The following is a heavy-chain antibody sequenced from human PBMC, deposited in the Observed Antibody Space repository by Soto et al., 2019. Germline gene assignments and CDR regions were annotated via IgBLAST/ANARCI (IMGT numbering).Heavy chain of an antibody. D-gene: IGHD4-17*01. CDR1: GFTFSEAW. J-gene: IGHJ4*02. CDR3: ASTVTTIAGFDS. CDR2: VESKRDGGTI. V-gene: IGHV3-15*04. Sequence: GGSLRLSCAASGFTFSEAWMSWVRQAPGKGLEWVGHVESKRDGGTIDYGAPVIGRFTISRDDSANMLYLQMNSLKTEDTGVYYCASTVTTIAGFDSWGQGILVTVSA.